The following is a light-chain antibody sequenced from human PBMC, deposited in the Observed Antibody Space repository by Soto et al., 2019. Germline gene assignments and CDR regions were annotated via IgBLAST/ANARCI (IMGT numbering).Light chain of an antibody. Sequence: SVLTHPASVSWSPGQSITISCTGTSSDVGNYNLVSWYQQHPGKAPKLLLYQVTERPSGVSDRFSGSKSGKTASLTISGLQADDEADYHCCSYAGSSTYVSGTGTKVTVL. CDR2: QVT. J-gene: IGLJ1*01. CDR1: SSDVGNYNL. V-gene: IGLV2-23*02. CDR3: CSYAGSSTYV.